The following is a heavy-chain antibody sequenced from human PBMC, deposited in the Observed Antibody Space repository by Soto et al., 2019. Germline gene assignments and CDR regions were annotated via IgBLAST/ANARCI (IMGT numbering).Heavy chain of an antibody. V-gene: IGHV4-31*03. CDR3: ARDSSGYSGPFDY. CDR2: IYYSGST. Sequence: SETLSLTCSVPGGSVSSNIYYWTWIRQHPWKGSEWIGHIYYSGSTYYNPSLKRRVTISLDMSKNRFSLKLTSVSAADSAVYYCARDSSGYSGPFDYWGQGTLVTVSS. CDR1: GGSVSSNIYY. J-gene: IGHJ4*02. D-gene: IGHD3-22*01.